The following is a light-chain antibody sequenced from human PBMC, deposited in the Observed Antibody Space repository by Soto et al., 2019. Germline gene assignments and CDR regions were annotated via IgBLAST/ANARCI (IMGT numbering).Light chain of an antibody. CDR3: SSYGGTDTWV. Sequence: QSALTQPHSVSGSPGQSVTISCTGTSTDVGAYDYVSWYKQHPGEAPKLLIHDVNKRPSGVPDRFSGSKSGNTASLSIAGLQAEDEADYYCSSYGGTDTWVFGEGTKLTVL. CDR1: STDVGAYDY. V-gene: IGLV2-11*01. J-gene: IGLJ3*02. CDR2: DVN.